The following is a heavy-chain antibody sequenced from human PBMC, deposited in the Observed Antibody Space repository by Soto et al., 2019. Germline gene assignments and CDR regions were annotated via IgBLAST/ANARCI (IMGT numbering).Heavy chain of an antibody. J-gene: IGHJ4*02. D-gene: IGHD3-16*01. V-gene: IGHV3-7*03. Sequence: EVQLLGSGGGLVQPGGSLRLSCVASGFTFSTYWMNWVRQAPGMGLEWVANINPDGSVGTYVDSVKGRFITSRDNAKNSLYLQMNRLRADDTAVYFCAGWGGHDYNYWGQGILVTVSS. CDR1: GFTFSTYW. CDR2: INPDGSVG. CDR3: AGWGGHDYNY.